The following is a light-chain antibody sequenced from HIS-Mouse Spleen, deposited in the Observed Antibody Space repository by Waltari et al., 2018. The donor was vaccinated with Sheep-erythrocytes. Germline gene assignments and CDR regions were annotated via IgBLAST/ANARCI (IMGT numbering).Light chain of an antibody. CDR2: DVS. CDR1: SSDVGCYHY. J-gene: IGLJ1*01. CDR3: CSYAGSYNHV. Sequence: QSALTQPRSVSGSPGPAVTISCTGTSSDVGCYHYVSWYQPHPGKAPNPMIYDVSKRPSGVPDRFSGSKSGNTASLTISGLQAEDEADYYCCSYAGSYNHVFATGTKVTVL. V-gene: IGLV2-11*01.